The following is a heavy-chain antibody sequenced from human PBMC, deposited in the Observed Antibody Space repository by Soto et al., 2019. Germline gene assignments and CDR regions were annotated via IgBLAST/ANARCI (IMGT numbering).Heavy chain of an antibody. V-gene: IGHV3-15*01. CDR1: GFTFSNAW. CDR3: TTHPSSELLWFGELEFDY. D-gene: IGHD3-10*01. J-gene: IGHJ4*02. Sequence: GGSLRLSCAASGFTFSNAWMSWVRQAPGKGLEWVGRIKSKTDGGPTDYAAPVKGRFTIPREDSKNTLYLQMNSLKTEDTAVYYCTTHPSSELLWFGELEFDYWGQGTLVTVSS. CDR2: IKSKTDGGPT.